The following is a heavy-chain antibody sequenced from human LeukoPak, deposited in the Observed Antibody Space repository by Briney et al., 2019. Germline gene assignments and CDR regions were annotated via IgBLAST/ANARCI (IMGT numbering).Heavy chain of an antibody. CDR3: ARPPEGYSYGFYFGH. Sequence: GGSLRLSCVGSAFTFSEYSMSWVRQAPGRELEWLSSITESGGTEYYADSVKGRFSISRDNAKSALYLQMNSLRAEDTAVYYCARPPEGYSYGFYFGHWGQGAPVIVSS. CDR2: ITESGGTE. D-gene: IGHD5-18*01. J-gene: IGHJ4*02. V-gene: IGHV3-11*01. CDR1: AFTFSEYS.